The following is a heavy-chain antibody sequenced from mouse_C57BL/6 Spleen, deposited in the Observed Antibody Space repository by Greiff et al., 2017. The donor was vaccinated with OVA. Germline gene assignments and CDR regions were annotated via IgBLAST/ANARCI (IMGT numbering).Heavy chain of an antibody. J-gene: IGHJ3*01. CDR3: ASAYGSSPFAY. V-gene: IGHV2-6*01. Sequence: VMLVESGPGLVAPSQSLSITCTVSGFSLTSYGVDWVRQSPGKGLEWLGVIWGVGSTNYNSALKSRLSISKDNSKSQVFLKMNSLQTDDTAMYYCASAYGSSPFAYWGQGTLVTVSA. CDR1: GFSLTSYG. CDR2: IWGVGST. D-gene: IGHD1-1*01.